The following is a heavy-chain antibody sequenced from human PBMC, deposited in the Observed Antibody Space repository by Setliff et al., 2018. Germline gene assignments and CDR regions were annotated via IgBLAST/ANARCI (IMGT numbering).Heavy chain of an antibody. CDR3: ARLTPETDFDY. J-gene: IGHJ4*02. CDR1: GYNFSNYW. V-gene: IGHV5-51*01. Sequence: GESLKISCQGSGYNFSNYWIGWVRQMPGKGLEWMGAIYPGDSDTRHSPSFQGQVTISADKSISTVYLQWSSLKASDTAIYYCARLTPETDFDYWGPGTLVTVSS. CDR2: IYPGDSDT. D-gene: IGHD2-15*01.